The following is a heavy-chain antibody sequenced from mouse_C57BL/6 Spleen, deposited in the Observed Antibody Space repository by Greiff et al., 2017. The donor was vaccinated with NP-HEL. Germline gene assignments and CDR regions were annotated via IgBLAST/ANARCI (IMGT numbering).Heavy chain of an antibody. V-gene: IGHV1-82*01. CDR3: ALTTVVATGYFDV. CDR1: CYAFSSSW. CDR2: VYPGDGDA. Sequence: VQLQQSGPELVKPGASVKISCKASCYAFSSSWMNWVKQRPGKGLEWLGRVYPGDGDANYNGKFKGTATLTADKSSSTAYMQLSSLTSEDSAVDFCALTTVVATGYFDVWGTGTTVTVSA. D-gene: IGHD1-1*01. J-gene: IGHJ1*03.